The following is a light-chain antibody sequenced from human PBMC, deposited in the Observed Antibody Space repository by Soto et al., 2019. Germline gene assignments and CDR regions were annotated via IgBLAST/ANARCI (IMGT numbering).Light chain of an antibody. Sequence: IQLTQSPSSLSASVGDRVTITCQASQGISSYLAWYQQKPGKAPKLLIYAASTLQSGVPSRFSGSGSGTDFTLTISSLQPEDFATYYCQQLNSYPHTFGQGTKVEIK. CDR1: QGISSY. CDR3: QQLNSYPHT. CDR2: AAS. V-gene: IGKV1-9*01. J-gene: IGKJ1*01.